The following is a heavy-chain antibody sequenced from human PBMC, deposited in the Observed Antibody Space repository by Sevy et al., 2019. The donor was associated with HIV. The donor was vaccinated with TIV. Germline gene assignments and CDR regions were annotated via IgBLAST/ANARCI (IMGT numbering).Heavy chain of an antibody. J-gene: IGHJ4*02. CDR3: SRGGSGSYTVGFY. CDR2: IRGKEYAGTA. D-gene: IGHD3-10*01. CDR1: GFTFGDYA. Sequence: GGSLRLSCTGSGFTFGDYAMSWFRQAPGKGLEWVGFIRGKEYAGTAEYAASVKGRFTISRDDSKSTASLQMNSLKTEDTGVYYCSRGGSGSYTVGFYWGQGTLVTVSS. V-gene: IGHV3-49*03.